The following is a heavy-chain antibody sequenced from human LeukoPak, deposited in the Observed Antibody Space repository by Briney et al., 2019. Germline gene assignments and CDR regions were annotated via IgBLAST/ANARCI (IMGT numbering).Heavy chain of an antibody. V-gene: IGHV3-48*03. D-gene: IGHD2-15*01. CDR3: ARVGGGSCPFDY. J-gene: IGHJ4*02. CDR2: ISSGGSTS. CDR1: GFIFRSYE. Sequence: QPGGSLRLSCAVSGFIFRSYEMSWVRQAPGKGLEWISYISSGGSTSYYADSVKGRFTISRDNAKNSLYLQMNSLRAEDTAVYYCARVGGGSCPFDYWGQGTLVTVSS.